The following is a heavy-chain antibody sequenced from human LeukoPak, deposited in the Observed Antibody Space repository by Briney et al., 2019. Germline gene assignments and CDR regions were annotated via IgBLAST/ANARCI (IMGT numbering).Heavy chain of an antibody. CDR1: DFTFSAYT. D-gene: IGHD4-17*01. J-gene: IGHJ4*02. V-gene: IGHV3-21*06. Sequence: GGSLRLSCAASDFTFSAYTMNWIRLAPGKGLERVSSISSSRTYIYYADSVKGRFTISRDNAKNPLYLQMNSLRAEDTALYFCARDSDYGDYFDHWGQGTLVTVSS. CDR2: ISSSRTYI. CDR3: ARDSDYGDYFDH.